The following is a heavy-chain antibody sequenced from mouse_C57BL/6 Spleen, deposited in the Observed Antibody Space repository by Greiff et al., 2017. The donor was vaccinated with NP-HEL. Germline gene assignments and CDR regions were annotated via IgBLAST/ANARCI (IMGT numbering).Heavy chain of an antibody. D-gene: IGHD2-4*01. J-gene: IGHJ4*01. CDR2: IWRGGST. CDR3: AKIYYDYDSYAMDY. Sequence: VQLQQSGPGLVQPSQSLSITCTVSGFSLTSYGVHWVRQSPGKGLEWLGVIWRGGSTDYNAAFMSRLSITKDNSKSQVFFKMNSLQADDTAIYYCAKIYYDYDSYAMDYWGQGTSVTVSS. V-gene: IGHV2-5*01. CDR1: GFSLTSYG.